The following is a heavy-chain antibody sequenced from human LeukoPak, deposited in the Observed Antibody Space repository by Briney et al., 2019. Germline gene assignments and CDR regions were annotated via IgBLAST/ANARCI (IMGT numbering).Heavy chain of an antibody. Sequence: GASVKVSCKASGYTFTSYGISWVRQAPGQGLEWMGWISAYNGNTNYAQKLQGRVTMTTDTSTSTAYMELRSLRSDDTAVYYCAREDGSGSYFNYFDYWGQGTLVTVSS. J-gene: IGHJ4*02. CDR2: ISAYNGNT. V-gene: IGHV1-18*01. CDR3: AREDGSGSYFNYFDY. CDR1: GYTFTSYG. D-gene: IGHD3-10*01.